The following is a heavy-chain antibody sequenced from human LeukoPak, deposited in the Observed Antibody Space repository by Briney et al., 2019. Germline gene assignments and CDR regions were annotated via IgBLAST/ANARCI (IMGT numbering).Heavy chain of an antibody. Sequence: GGSLRLSCAASEFTFSSYWMSWVRQAPGKGLEWVANIKQDGGQIYYLESVKGRFTVSRDNAKNSLYLQMNSLRAEDTAVYYCARLGARQMLEYWGQGTPVTVSS. J-gene: IGHJ4*02. CDR2: IKQDGGQI. V-gene: IGHV3-7*01. D-gene: IGHD4-17*01. CDR3: ARLGARQMLEY. CDR1: EFTFSSYW.